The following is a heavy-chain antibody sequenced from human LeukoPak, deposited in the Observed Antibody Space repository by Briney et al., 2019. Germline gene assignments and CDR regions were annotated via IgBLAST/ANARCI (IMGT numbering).Heavy chain of an antibody. CDR3: ARESESYDSSGSTFGY. J-gene: IGHJ4*02. V-gene: IGHV3-30*02. Sequence: GRSLRLSCAASGFTFSSYGMHWVRQAPGKGLEWVAFIRYDGSNKYYADSVKGRFTISRDNSKNTLYLQMNSLRAEDTAVCYCARESESYDSSGSTFGYWGQGTLVTVSS. CDR2: IRYDGSNK. CDR1: GFTFSSYG. D-gene: IGHD3-22*01.